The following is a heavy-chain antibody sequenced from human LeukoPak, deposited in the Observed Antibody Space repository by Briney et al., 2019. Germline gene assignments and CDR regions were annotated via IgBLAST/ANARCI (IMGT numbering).Heavy chain of an antibody. CDR1: GFTVSSNY. Sequence: GGSLRLSCAASGFTVSSNYVSWVRQAPGKGLEWVSVIYSGGSTYYADSVKGRFTISRDNSKNTLYLQMNSLRAEDTAVYYCARVRMITFGGVIVNPYYFDYWGQGTLVTVSS. CDR3: ARVRMITFGGVIVNPYYFDY. J-gene: IGHJ4*02. V-gene: IGHV3-53*01. D-gene: IGHD3-16*02. CDR2: IYSGGST.